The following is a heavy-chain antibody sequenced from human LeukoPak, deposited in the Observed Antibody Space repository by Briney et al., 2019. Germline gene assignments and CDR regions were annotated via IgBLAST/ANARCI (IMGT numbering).Heavy chain of an antibody. J-gene: IGHJ4*02. D-gene: IGHD6-19*01. V-gene: IGHV1-46*01. CDR3: ARVDSSSGWFTASDY. Sequence: ASVKVSCKASGYTFTSYYMHWVRQDPGQGLEWMGIINPSGGSTSYAQKFQGRVTMTRDTSTSTVYMELSSLRSEDTAVYYCARVDSSSGWFTASDYWGQGTLVTVSS. CDR2: INPSGGST. CDR1: GYTFTSYY.